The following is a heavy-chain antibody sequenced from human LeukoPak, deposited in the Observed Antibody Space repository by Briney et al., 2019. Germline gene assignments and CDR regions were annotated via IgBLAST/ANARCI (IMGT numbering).Heavy chain of an antibody. CDR2: ISYDGSNK. D-gene: IGHD2-2*01. V-gene: IGHV3-30-3*01. J-gene: IGHJ4*02. Sequence: GGSLRLSCAASGFTFSSYAMHWVRQAPGKGLEWVAVISYDGSNKYYADSVKGRFTISRDNSKNTLYLQMNSLRAEDTAVYYCARDRSRMIWGQGTLVTVSS. CDR3: ARDRSRMI. CDR1: GFTFSSYA.